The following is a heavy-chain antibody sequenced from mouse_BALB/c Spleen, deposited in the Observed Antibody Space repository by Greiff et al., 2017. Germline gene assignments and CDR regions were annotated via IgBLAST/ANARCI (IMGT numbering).Heavy chain of an antibody. CDR1: GFSLTSYG. CDR3: ANYYGSSYGAMDY. D-gene: IGHD1-1*01. CDR2: IWAGGST. Sequence: VHLVESGPGLVAPSQSLSITCTVSGFSLTSYGVHWVRQPPGKGLEWLGVIWAGGSTNYNSALMSRLSISKDNSKSQVFLKMNSLQTDDTAMYYCANYYGSSYGAMDYWGQGTSVTVAS. J-gene: IGHJ4*01. V-gene: IGHV2-9*02.